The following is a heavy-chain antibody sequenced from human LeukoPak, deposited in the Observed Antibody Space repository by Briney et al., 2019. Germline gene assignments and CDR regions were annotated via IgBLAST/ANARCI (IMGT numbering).Heavy chain of an antibody. CDR2: IRSKANNYAT. CDR3: TRHSLRRNTMFRGVIITSRTFDAFDI. Sequence: GGSLKLPCAASGFTLSDSTMHWVRQASGKGLEWVGRIRSKANNYATAYATSVKGRFTISRDDSKNMAYLQMNSLQIEDTAVYYCTRHSLRRNTMFRGVIITSRTFDAFDIWGQGKMVTVSS. J-gene: IGHJ3*02. CDR1: GFTLSDST. V-gene: IGHV3-73*01. D-gene: IGHD3-10*01.